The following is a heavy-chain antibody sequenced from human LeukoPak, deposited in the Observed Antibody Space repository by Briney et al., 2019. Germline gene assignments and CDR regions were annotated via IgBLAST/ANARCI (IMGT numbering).Heavy chain of an antibody. D-gene: IGHD1-14*01. CDR2: IYWDGDK. J-gene: IGHJ4*02. V-gene: IGHV2-5*02. Sequence: SGPTLVNPTQTLTLTCTFSGFSLSTRSVAVGWIRQPPGKPLEWLALIYWDGDKRYSPSLKSRLAITKDTSNSQVVLTMTNMDPVDTATYFCARGPVFDYWGQGALVTVSS. CDR1: GFSLSTRSVA. CDR3: ARGPVFDY.